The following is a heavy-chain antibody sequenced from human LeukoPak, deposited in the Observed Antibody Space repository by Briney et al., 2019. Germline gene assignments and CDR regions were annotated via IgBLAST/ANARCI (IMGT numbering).Heavy chain of an antibody. Sequence: PGGSLRLSCAPSGFTFSGSAMHWVRQASGKGLEWVGRIRSKANSYATAYAASVKGKFTISRDDSKNTAYLQMNSLKTEDTAVYYCTVTYYDFWSGYYPLDYWGQGTLVTVSS. CDR2: IRSKANSYAT. V-gene: IGHV3-73*01. J-gene: IGHJ4*02. CDR3: TVTYYDFWSGYYPLDY. CDR1: GFTFSGSA. D-gene: IGHD3-3*01.